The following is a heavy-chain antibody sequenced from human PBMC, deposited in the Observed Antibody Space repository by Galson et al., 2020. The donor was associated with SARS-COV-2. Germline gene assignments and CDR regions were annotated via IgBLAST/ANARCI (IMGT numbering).Heavy chain of an antibody. J-gene: IGHJ2*01. D-gene: IGHD5-18*01. Sequence: SETLSLTCTVSGGSISSSSYYWGWIRQPPGKGLEWIGSIYYSGSTYYNPSLKSRVTISVDTSKNQFSLKLSSVTAADTAVYYCARLRIQLWLVSNWYFDLWGRGTLVTVSS. CDR2: IYYSGST. CDR1: GGSISSSSYY. CDR3: ARLRIQLWLVSNWYFDL. V-gene: IGHV4-39*01.